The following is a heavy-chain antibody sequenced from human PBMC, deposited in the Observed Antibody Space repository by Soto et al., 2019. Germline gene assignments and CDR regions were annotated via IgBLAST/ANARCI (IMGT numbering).Heavy chain of an antibody. V-gene: IGHV3-74*01. Sequence: EVQLVESGGGLVQPGGSLRLSCAASEFTFSGRSVHWVRQAPGKGLVWVSGIDKVGTDSTYGDSVKGRFTSSRDNAKNTVYLQMNRLGVEDTAVSSGARGWFGPDVWGKGTTVTVSS. CDR3: ARGWFGPDV. CDR1: EFTFSGRS. CDR2: IDKVGTDS. J-gene: IGHJ6*03. D-gene: IGHD3-10*01.